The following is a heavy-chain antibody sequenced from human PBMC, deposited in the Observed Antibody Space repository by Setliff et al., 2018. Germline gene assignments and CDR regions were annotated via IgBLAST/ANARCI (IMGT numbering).Heavy chain of an antibody. CDR2: INHSGST. J-gene: IGHJ4*02. Sequence: SETLSLTCAVYGGSFSGYHWSWIRQPPGKGLEWIGEINHSGSTNYNPSLKSRVTISVDTSKNQFSLKLSSVTAADTAVYYCARDGLRYYFDYWGQGTLVTVSS. CDR1: GGSFSGYH. CDR3: ARDGLRYYFDY. D-gene: IGHD5-12*01. V-gene: IGHV4-34*01.